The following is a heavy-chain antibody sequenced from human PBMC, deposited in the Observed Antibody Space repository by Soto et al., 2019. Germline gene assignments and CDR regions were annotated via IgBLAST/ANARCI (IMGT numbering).Heavy chain of an antibody. J-gene: IGHJ3*02. Sequence: EVQLLESGGGLVQPGGSLRLSCAASGFTFSSYAMSWVRQAPGKGLEWVSAISGSGGSTYYADSVKGRFTISRDNSMNTLYLQMNSLRAEDTAVYYCAKMGISTPYAFDIWGQGTMVTVSS. V-gene: IGHV3-23*01. CDR2: ISGSGGST. D-gene: IGHD1-20*01. CDR1: GFTFSSYA. CDR3: AKMGISTPYAFDI.